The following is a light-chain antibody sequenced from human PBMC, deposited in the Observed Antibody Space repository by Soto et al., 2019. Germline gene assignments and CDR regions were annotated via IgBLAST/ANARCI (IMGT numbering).Light chain of an antibody. V-gene: IGLV3-21*04. CDR3: QVWDTTNDHPI. CDR2: YDF. CDR1: NIGDKA. J-gene: IGLJ2*01. Sequence: SYLLTQRPSVSVAPEKTASITCGGDNIGDKAVHWYQHRPGQAPVLVIYYDFERPSGIHERFSGTNSGDTATLTISRVEAGDEADYYCQVWDTTNDHPIFGGGTKLTVL.